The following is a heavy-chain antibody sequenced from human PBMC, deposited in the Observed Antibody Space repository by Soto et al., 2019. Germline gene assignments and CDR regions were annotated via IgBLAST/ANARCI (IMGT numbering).Heavy chain of an antibody. CDR2: ISGSGGIT. Sequence: PXGSLRLSCAASGFTLGDHAMSWVRQAPGKGLDWVSVISGSGGITYYEDSVKGRFTISRDNAKNTLYLQMNSLRAADTAVYYCAKGLLIMVRKVIIPPQYYYGMDVWGQGTTVTVSS. J-gene: IGHJ6*02. D-gene: IGHD3-10*01. CDR1: GFTLGDHA. CDR3: AKGLLIMVRKVIIPPQYYYGMDV. V-gene: IGHV3-23*01.